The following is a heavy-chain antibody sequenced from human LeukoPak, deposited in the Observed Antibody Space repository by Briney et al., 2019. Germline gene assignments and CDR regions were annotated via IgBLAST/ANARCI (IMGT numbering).Heavy chain of an antibody. CDR3: ATHSGSYSFDY. CDR2: ISSSSSYI. J-gene: IGHJ4*02. Sequence: GGSLRLSCAASGFTFSSYSMNWVRQAPGKGLEWVSSISSSSSYIYYADSVKGRFTTSRDNAKNSLYLQMNSLRAEDTAVYYCATHSGSYSFDYWGQGTLVTASS. V-gene: IGHV3-21*01. D-gene: IGHD1-26*01. CDR1: GFTFSSYS.